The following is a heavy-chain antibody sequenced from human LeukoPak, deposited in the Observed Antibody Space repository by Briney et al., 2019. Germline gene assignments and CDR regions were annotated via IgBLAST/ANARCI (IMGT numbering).Heavy chain of an antibody. CDR3: ARGSLGYSYEPVLYGMDV. Sequence: GASMKVSCKASGYTFTGYYMHWVRQAPGQGLEWMGWINPNSGGTNYAQKFQGRVTMTRDTSISTAYMELSRLRSDDTAVYYCARGSLGYSYEPVLYGMDVWGQGTTVTVSS. D-gene: IGHD5-18*01. J-gene: IGHJ6*02. CDR1: GYTFTGYY. V-gene: IGHV1-2*02. CDR2: INPNSGGT.